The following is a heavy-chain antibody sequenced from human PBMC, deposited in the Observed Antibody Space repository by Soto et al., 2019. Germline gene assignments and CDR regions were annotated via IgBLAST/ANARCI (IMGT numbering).Heavy chain of an antibody. CDR1: GGSISSGDDF. D-gene: IGHD1-20*01. Sequence: QVQLQESGPGLVKPSQTLSLTCTVSGGSISSGDDFWTWIRQPPGKGLEWIGYIYYSGSTYYNPSFKSRLTMSVDTSKNQFSLKLSSVTAPDTAVYYCARDRAKWKDYYYYGMDVWGQGTTVTVSS. J-gene: IGHJ6*02. CDR3: ARDRAKWKDYYYYGMDV. CDR2: IYYSGST. V-gene: IGHV4-30-4*01.